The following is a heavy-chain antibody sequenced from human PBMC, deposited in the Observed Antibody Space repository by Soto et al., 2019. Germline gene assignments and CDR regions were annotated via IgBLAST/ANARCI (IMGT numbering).Heavy chain of an antibody. V-gene: IGHV3-23*01. CDR1: GFTLRNYA. CDR2: ISANDVGT. Sequence: DGTLRLSCEASGFTLRNYAMTWVRQAPGKGLERVSLISANDVGTYYAESVKTRFTISTDQSRNTVYLQMDSLRADDTAIYYCAKAKNDYNWDNRPPFNYWGQGTLVTVCS. CDR3: AKAKNDYNWDNRPPFNY. D-gene: IGHD1-20*01. J-gene: IGHJ4*02.